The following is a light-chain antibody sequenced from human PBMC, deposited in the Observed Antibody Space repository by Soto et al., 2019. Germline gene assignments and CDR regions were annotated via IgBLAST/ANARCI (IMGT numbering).Light chain of an antibody. CDR2: DAS. J-gene: IGKJ3*01. Sequence: EIVLTQSPATLSLSPGERATLSCRASQSVSSYLAWYQQKPGQAHRLVMYDASNRATGIPARFSGSGSGTDFTLTISSLESEDFAVYYCHQRYNWPFTFGPGTKVDIK. CDR3: HQRYNWPFT. CDR1: QSVSSY. V-gene: IGKV3-11*01.